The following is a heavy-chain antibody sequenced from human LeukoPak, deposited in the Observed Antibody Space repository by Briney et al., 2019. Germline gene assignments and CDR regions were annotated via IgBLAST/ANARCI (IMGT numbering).Heavy chain of an antibody. CDR1: GFTVSSNY. CDR2: ISGSGGST. Sequence: GGSLRLSCAASGFTVSSNYMSWVRQAPGKGLEWVSAISGSGGSTYYADSVKGRFTISRDNSKNTLYLQMNSLRAEDTAVYYCAKEYYYDSSGALGYWGQGTLVTVSS. V-gene: IGHV3-23*01. J-gene: IGHJ4*02. D-gene: IGHD3-22*01. CDR3: AKEYYYDSSGALGY.